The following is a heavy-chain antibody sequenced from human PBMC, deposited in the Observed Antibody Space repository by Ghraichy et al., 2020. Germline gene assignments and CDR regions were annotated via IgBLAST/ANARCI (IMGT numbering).Heavy chain of an antibody. CDR1: GFSFSSNG. J-gene: IGHJ6*02. D-gene: IGHD6-6*01. CDR2: IWFDGSNK. CDR3: ASGLGYYYFAMDV. V-gene: IGHV3-33*01. Sequence: GSLRLSCAASGFSFSSNGMHWVRQAPGKGLEWVAVIWFDGSNKHYAESVKGRFTISRDTSKDTLYLQMNSLRAEDTAIYYGASGLGYYYFAMDVWGQGTTVTVSS.